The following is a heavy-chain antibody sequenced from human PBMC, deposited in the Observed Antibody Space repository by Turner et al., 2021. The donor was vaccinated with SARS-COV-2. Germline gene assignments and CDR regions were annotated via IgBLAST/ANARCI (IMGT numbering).Heavy chain of an antibody. V-gene: IGHV4-39*01. J-gene: IGHJ3*02. D-gene: IGHD5-18*01. Sequence: QLQLQESGPGLVRPSETLSLTCTVSGASISNSLYYWGWIHQPPGKGLEWIGTIYYSGSTYYNPSLKSRVTISVDTSKNQFSLKLSSVTAADTAVYYCARHVDTPMVYGPDEDTDAFDMWGQGTMVTVSS. CDR2: IYYSGST. CDR3: ARHVDTPMVYGPDEDTDAFDM. CDR1: GASISNSLYY.